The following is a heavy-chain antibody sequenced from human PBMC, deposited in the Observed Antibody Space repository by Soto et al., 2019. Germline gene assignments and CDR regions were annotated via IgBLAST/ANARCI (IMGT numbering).Heavy chain of an antibody. CDR3: ARLGAPRTIWLADLNTGFAP. CDR1: GYSFTSYW. D-gene: IGHD3-16*01. CDR2: IYPGDSDT. Sequence: GESLKISCKGSGYSFTSYWIGWVRQMPGKGLEWMGIIYPGDSDTRYSPSFQGQVTISADKSTSTAYLHWSSLKASDTAMYYWARLGAPRTIWLADLNTGFAPWGGGTLVPVSS. J-gene: IGHJ5*02. V-gene: IGHV5-51*01.